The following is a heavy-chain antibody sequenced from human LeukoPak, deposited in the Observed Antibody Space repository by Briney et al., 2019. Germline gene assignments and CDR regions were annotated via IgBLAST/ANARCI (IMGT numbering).Heavy chain of an antibody. CDR2: IYYSGST. CDR3: ARHALSPRYFYGMDV. CDR1: GGSVSSGSYY. Sequence: SETLSLTCTVSGGSVSSGSYYWSWIRQPPGKGLEWIGYIYYSGSTNYNPSLKSRVTISVDTSKNQFSLKLSSVTAADTAVYYCARHALSPRYFYGMDVWGQGTTVTVSS. V-gene: IGHV4-61*01. D-gene: IGHD2/OR15-2a*01. J-gene: IGHJ6*02.